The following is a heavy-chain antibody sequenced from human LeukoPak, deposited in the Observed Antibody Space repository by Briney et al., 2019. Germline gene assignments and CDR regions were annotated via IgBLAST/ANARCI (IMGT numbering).Heavy chain of an antibody. CDR3: AKGRGYDFWSGYSSFDY. D-gene: IGHD3-3*01. J-gene: IGHJ4*02. CDR2: ISYDGSNK. Sequence: GGSLRPSCAASGFTFSSYGMHRVRQAPGKGLEWVAVISYDGSNKYYADSVKGRFTISRDNSKNTLYLQMNSLRAEDTAVYYCAKGRGYDFWSGYSSFDYWGQGTLVTVSS. CDR1: GFTFSSYG. V-gene: IGHV3-30*18.